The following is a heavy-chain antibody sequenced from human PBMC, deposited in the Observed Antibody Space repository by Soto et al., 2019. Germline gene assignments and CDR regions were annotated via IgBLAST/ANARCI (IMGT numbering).Heavy chain of an antibody. CDR1: GYTFTGYY. CDR2: INPNSGGT. Sequence: ASVKVSCKASGYTFTGYYMHWVRQAPGQGLEWMGWINPNSGGTNYAQKFQGRVTMTRDTSISTAYMELSRLRSDDTAVYYCARERLSRTWTRNWFDPWGQGTLVPVFS. V-gene: IGHV1-2*02. CDR3: ARERLSRTWTRNWFDP. D-gene: IGHD3-10*01. J-gene: IGHJ5*02.